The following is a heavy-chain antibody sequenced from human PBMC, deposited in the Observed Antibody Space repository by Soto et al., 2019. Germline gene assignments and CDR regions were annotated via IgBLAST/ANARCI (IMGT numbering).Heavy chain of an antibody. V-gene: IGHV4-34*01. CDR1: GGSFSVYY. D-gene: IGHD6-19*01. J-gene: IGHJ5*02. Sequence: TSETLSLTCAVYGGSFSVYYWSWIRQPPGKGLEWIGEINHSGSANYNPSLKSRLTISVDTSKDQFSLKLSSVTAADTAVYYCARAPYLPSVGIAVAGIPSPWGQGTLVTVSS. CDR2: INHSGSA. CDR3: ARAPYLPSVGIAVAGIPSP.